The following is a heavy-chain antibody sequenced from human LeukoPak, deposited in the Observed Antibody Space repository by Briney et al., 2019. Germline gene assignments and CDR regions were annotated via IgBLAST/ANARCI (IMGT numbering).Heavy chain of an antibody. CDR3: ARDDTVRGEGWFDP. D-gene: IGHD3-10*01. J-gene: IGHJ5*02. CDR2: ISAYNGNT. Sequence: ASVKVSCKASGYTLTSYGISWVRQAPGQGLEWMGWISAYNGNTNYAQKLQGRVTMTTDTSTSTAYMELRSLRSDDTAVYYCARDDTVRGEGWFDPWGQGTLVTVSS. V-gene: IGHV1-18*01. CDR1: GYTLTSYG.